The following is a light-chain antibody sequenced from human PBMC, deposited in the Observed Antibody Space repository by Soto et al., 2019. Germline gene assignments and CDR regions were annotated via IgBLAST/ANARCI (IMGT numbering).Light chain of an antibody. CDR1: QSVSSTY. CDR3: QQFGSSRT. V-gene: IGKV3-20*01. J-gene: IGKJ1*01. CDR2: GAS. Sequence: EIVLTQSPGTLSLSPGERATLSCRASQSVSSTYLAWYQQKPGQAPRLLIYGASSRATGIPDRFSGSGSGTDVTLTISRLEPEDFAVDYCQQFGSSRTCGQGTKVEIK.